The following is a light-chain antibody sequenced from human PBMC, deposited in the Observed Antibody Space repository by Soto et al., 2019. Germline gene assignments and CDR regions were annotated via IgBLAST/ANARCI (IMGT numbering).Light chain of an antibody. Sequence: DIQLTQSPSTLSASVGDRVTITCRASQSINTWLAWYQQEPGKAPKLLIHDASSLESGVPSRFSGSGSVTEFTLTISSLQPDDLGTYYCQQYNTNSPWTFGQGTKVDIK. V-gene: IGKV1-5*01. CDR2: DAS. J-gene: IGKJ1*01. CDR1: QSINTW. CDR3: QQYNTNSPWT.